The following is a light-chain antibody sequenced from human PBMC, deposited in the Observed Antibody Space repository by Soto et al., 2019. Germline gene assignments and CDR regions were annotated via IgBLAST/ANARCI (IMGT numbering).Light chain of an antibody. CDR2: DVT. V-gene: IGLV2-14*01. J-gene: IGLJ1*01. Sequence: QSALTQPASVSGSPGQSITISCTGSSSDVGGYNYVSWYQQHPVKAPKLMIYDVTNRPSGLSDRFSGSKAGNTASLTISGFQAEDEAGYYCSSYGSSSTPYVLGTGTKHAVL. CDR1: SSDVGGYNY. CDR3: SSYGSSSTPYV.